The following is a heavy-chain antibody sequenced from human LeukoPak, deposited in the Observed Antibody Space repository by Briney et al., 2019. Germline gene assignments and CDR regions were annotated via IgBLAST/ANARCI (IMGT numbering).Heavy chain of an antibody. CDR3: AKRASGSGTSLYYFDY. CDR2: ISRSGDNT. Sequence: GGSLRLSCAASGFTFSTYAFSWVRQPPGKGLEWVSAISRSGDNTYYADSVKGRFTISRDNSKNTLYLQMNSLRAEDTAVYYCAKRASGSGTSLYYFDYWGQGTLVTVSS. V-gene: IGHV3-23*01. CDR1: GFTFSTYA. J-gene: IGHJ4*02. D-gene: IGHD3-10*01.